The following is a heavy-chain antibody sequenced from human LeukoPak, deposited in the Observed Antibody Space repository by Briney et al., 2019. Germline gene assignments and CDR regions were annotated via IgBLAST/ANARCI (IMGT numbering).Heavy chain of an antibody. CDR1: GGSISSGSYY. CDR2: INHTGST. D-gene: IGHD3-10*01. CDR3: SSTSYGSGSEGPHWFDP. V-gene: IGHV4-39*07. Sequence: SETLSLTCTVSGGSISSGSYYWGRIRQPPGKGLEWIGEINHTGSTKYNPSLKSRVTISVDTSKNQFSLKLSSVTAADTAVYYCSSTSYGSGSEGPHWFDPWGQGTLVTVSS. J-gene: IGHJ5*02.